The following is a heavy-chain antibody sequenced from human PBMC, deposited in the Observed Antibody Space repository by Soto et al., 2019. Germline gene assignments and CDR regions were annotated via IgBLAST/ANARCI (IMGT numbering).Heavy chain of an antibody. V-gene: IGHV3-30*18. D-gene: IGHD2-21*02. CDR3: AKDERVTAALRVYYYYYGMDV. CDR2: ISYDGSNK. Sequence: PGGSLRLSCAASGFTFSSYGMHWVRQAPGKGLEWVEVISYDGSNKYYADSVKGRFTISRDNSKNTLYLQMNSLRAEDTAVYYCAKDERVTAALRVYYYYYGMDVWGQGTTVTVSS. CDR1: GFTFSSYG. J-gene: IGHJ6*02.